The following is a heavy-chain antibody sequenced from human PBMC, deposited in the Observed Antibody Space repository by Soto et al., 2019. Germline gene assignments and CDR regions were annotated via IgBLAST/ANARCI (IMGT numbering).Heavy chain of an antibody. CDR3: ARDYLGYCSGGSCYLAAESYMDV. J-gene: IGHJ6*03. Sequence: PGGSLRLSCAASGFTFDDYGMSWVRQAPGKGLEWVSGINWNGGSTGYADSVKGRFTISRDNAKNSLYLQMNSLRAEDTALYHCARDYLGYCSGGSCYLAAESYMDVWGKGTTGTVSS. CDR1: GFTFDDYG. D-gene: IGHD2-15*01. V-gene: IGHV3-20*01. CDR2: INWNGGST.